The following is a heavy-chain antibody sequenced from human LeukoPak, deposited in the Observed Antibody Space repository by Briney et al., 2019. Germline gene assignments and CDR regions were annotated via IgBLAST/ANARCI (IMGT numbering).Heavy chain of an antibody. V-gene: IGHV4-39*01. CDR3: ARRGSSGRSFDY. CDR2: VYYSGST. D-gene: IGHD6-19*01. J-gene: IGHJ4*02. Sequence: SETLSLTCTVSGGSVNNYYWGWIRQPPGMGLDWLGIVYYSGSTYYNPSLKSRVTISVDTSKNQFSLKLSSVTSADMAVYYCARRGSSGRSFDYWGQGTLVTVSS. CDR1: GGSVNNYY.